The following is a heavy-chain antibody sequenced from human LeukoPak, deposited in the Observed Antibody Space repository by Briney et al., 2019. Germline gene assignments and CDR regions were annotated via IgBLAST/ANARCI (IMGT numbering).Heavy chain of an antibody. Sequence: PSETLSLTCTVTGDSITPYYWSWIRQPPGKGLEWIGYVYYTGSGSTSNNPSLKSRVTISVDTSKNQFSLKLSSVTAADTAVYYCARGLGYWGQGTLVTVSS. CDR3: ARGLGY. CDR2: VYYTGSGST. V-gene: IGHV4-59*12. CDR1: GDSITPYY. J-gene: IGHJ4*02.